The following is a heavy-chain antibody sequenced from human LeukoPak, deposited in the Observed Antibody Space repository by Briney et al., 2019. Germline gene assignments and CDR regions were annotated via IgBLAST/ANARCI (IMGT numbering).Heavy chain of an antibody. CDR1: GYTFTGYY. Sequence: ASVKVSCKASGYTFTGYYMHWVRQAPGQGLEWMGRINPNSGGTNYAQKFQGRVTMTRDTSISTAYMELSRLRSDDTAVYYCARQADYDLFQPLLYIYWGQGSLVTVSS. CDR3: ARQADYDLFQPLLYIY. J-gene: IGHJ4*02. CDR2: INPNSGGT. D-gene: IGHD2-2*02. V-gene: IGHV1-2*06.